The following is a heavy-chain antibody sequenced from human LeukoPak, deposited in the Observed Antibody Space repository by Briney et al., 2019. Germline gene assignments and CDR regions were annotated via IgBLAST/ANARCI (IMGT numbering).Heavy chain of an antibody. CDR3: ATEIAAASSLDY. D-gene: IGHD6-13*01. V-gene: IGHV3-21*01. CDR2: MSGSSTHI. Sequence: PGGSLRLSCAASGFTFSSYSMNWVRQAPGKGLEWVSSMSGSSTHIYYADSVKGRFTISRDNAKNSLYLQMNSLKAEDTAVYYCATEIAAASSLDYWGQGTLVTVSS. CDR1: GFTFSSYS. J-gene: IGHJ4*02.